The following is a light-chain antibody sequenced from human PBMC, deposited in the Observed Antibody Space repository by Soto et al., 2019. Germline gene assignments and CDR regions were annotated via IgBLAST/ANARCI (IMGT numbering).Light chain of an antibody. CDR2: AAS. V-gene: IGKV3-20*01. Sequence: EIVLTHSPGTLSLSPGERSTLSCRASQSIISSYLALYQQKPGQAPRLLIYAASSRATGIPDRFSGSGSGTDFTLTISRLEPDDFAVYYCQHYGRSPTWTFGQGTKV. CDR1: QSIISSY. CDR3: QHYGRSPTWT. J-gene: IGKJ1*01.